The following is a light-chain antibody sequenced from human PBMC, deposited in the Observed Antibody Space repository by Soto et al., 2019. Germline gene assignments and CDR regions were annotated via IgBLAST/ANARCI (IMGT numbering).Light chain of an antibody. Sequence: QSVLTQSPSASASLGASVKLTCTLSSGHSSYAVAWHQQQPEKGPRYLMKVNNDGSHSKGDGIPDRFSGSSSGAERYLTISRLQSEDEADYSCQTWDTGIKVVFGGGTKLTVL. CDR2: VNNDGSH. V-gene: IGLV4-69*01. CDR3: QTWDTGIKVV. CDR1: SGHSSYA. J-gene: IGLJ2*01.